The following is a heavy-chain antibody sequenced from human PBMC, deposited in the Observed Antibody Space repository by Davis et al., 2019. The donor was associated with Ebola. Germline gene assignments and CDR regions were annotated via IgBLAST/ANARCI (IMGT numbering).Heavy chain of an antibody. D-gene: IGHD6-19*01. V-gene: IGHV3-21*01. CDR3: ARRADSSGYNWFDP. CDR1: GFTFSSYS. CDR2: ISSSSSYI. Sequence: GESLKISCAASGFTFSSYSMNWVRQAPGKGLEWVSSISSSSSYIYYADSVKGRFTISRDNAKNSLYLQMNSLRAEDTAVYYCARRADSSGYNWFDPWGQGTLVTVSS. J-gene: IGHJ5*02.